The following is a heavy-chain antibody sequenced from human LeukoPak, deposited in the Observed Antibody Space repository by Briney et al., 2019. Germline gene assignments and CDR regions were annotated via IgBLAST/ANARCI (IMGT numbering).Heavy chain of an antibody. CDR1: DDSFSSHY. CDR2: ISYIGST. J-gene: IGHJ3*02. CDR3: ARDLVTVTKGFDI. V-gene: IGHV4-59*11. Sequence: SETLSLTCAVSDDSFSSHYWTWIRQPPGKGLEWIGYISYIGSTNYNPSLKSRVTISIDTSKNQFSLKLSSVTAADTAVYCCARDLVTVTKGFDIWGQGTMVSVSS. D-gene: IGHD4-17*01.